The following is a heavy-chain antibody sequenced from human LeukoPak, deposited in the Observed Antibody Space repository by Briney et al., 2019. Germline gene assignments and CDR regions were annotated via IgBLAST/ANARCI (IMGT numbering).Heavy chain of an antibody. V-gene: IGHV4-30-4*08. D-gene: IGHD6-6*01. J-gene: IGHJ6*03. CDR2: IYYSGST. CDR3: ARIAAGNDPEGYYYMDV. Sequence: PSETLSLTCTVSGGSISSGDYYWSWIRQPPGKGLEWIGYIYYSGSTYYNPSLKSRVTISVDTSKNQFSLKLSSVTAADTAVYYCARIAAGNDPEGYYYMDVWGKGTTVTVSS. CDR1: GGSISSGDYY.